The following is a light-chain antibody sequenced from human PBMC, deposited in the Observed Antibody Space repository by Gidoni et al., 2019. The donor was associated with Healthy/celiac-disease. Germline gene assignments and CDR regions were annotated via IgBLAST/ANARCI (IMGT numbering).Light chain of an antibody. V-gene: IGKV3-20*01. CDR3: QQYGSSPCT. CDR2: GAS. CDR1: QSFSSSY. Sequence: EIVLTQSAGTLSLPPGERATLSCRARQSFSSSYLAWYKQKPGQAPRLLSYGASSRAPGSPDRFSGSGSGTDFTLTISRLEPEDFAVYYWQQYGSSPCTFGQGSKLEIK. J-gene: IGKJ2*02.